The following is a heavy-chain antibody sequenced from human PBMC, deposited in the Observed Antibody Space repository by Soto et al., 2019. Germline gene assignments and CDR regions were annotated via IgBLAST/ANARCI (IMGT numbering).Heavy chain of an antibody. CDR1: GGSISSSSDC. Sequence: PSEIMSLTCTVAGGSISSSSDCWGWIRQPPGKGLEWIGSLFYSGSTYYNPSLKGRLTISVDTSKNQFSLKLSSVTAADTAVYYCAGVEEAGGGTFNWFDPWGQGTLVTVSS. CDR3: AGVEEAGGGTFNWFDP. CDR2: LFYSGST. J-gene: IGHJ5*02. D-gene: IGHD3-16*01. V-gene: IGHV4-39*01.